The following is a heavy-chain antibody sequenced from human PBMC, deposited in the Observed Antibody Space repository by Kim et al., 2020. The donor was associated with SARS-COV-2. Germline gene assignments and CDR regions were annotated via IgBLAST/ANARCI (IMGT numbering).Heavy chain of an antibody. Sequence: GGSLRLSCEASGITFSRYWVGWVRQAPGKGLDRVANINQGGSEKNYVDSVKGRFTILRDNAKNSLYLQINTLRVEDTAVYYCARDEGTTGYDLYDVWGQGTVVTVS. CDR2: INQGGSEK. CDR3: ARDEGTTGYDLYDV. V-gene: IGHV3-7*03. D-gene: IGHD3-22*01. J-gene: IGHJ3*01. CDR1: GITFSRYW.